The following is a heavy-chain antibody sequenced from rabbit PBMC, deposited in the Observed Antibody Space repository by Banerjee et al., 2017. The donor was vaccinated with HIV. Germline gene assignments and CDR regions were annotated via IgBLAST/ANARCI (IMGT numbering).Heavy chain of an antibody. CDR2: IDTSSDSN. D-gene: IGHD6-1*01. CDR3: ARALLGGGIAYTLNL. Sequence: QSLEESGGDLVKPGASLTLTCTASGLDFSSSYWICWVRQAPGKGLEWIACIDTSSDSNYYASWAKGRFTISKTSSTTVTLQMTSLTAADTATYFCARALLGGGIAYTLNLWGQAPSSPS. V-gene: IGHV1S40*01. CDR1: GLDFSSSYW. J-gene: IGHJ4*01.